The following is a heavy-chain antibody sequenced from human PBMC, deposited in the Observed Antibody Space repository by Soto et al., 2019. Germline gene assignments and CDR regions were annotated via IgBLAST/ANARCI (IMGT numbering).Heavy chain of an antibody. CDR1: GFTFSTYG. CDR2: IWYDGSNK. D-gene: IGHD1-26*01. Sequence: QVQLVESGGGVVQPGRSLRLSCTASGFTFSTYGMHWVRQAPGKGLEWVTVIWYDGSNKYYADSVKGRFTISRDNSKNRWYLQMTSPSADDTAVYYCARGGGSGSSFVGYYYYTWGGWGQGTTVTVSS. V-gene: IGHV3-33*01. CDR3: ARGGGSGSSFVGYYYYTWGG. J-gene: IGHJ6*02.